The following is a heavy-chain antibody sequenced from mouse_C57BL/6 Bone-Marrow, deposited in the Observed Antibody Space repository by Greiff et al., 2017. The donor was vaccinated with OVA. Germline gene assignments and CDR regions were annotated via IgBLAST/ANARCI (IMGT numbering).Heavy chain of an antibody. CDR2: ISYDGSN. V-gene: IGHV3-6*01. CDR1: GYSITSGYY. Sequence: EVKLEESGPGLVKPSQSLSLTCSVTGYSITSGYYWNWIRQFPGNKLEWMGYISYDGSNNYNPSLKNLITITRDTSKNQFFLKLNSVTTEDTATYCCARDGTFYAMDYWGQGTSVTVSS. CDR3: ARDGTFYAMDY. J-gene: IGHJ4*01. D-gene: IGHD1-1*02.